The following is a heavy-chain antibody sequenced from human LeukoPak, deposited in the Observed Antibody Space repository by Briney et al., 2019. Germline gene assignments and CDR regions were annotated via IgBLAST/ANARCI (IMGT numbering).Heavy chain of an antibody. V-gene: IGHV3-11*01. CDR3: ARVGRLMAFDF. CDR1: EFTLSDYY. D-gene: IGHD5-24*01. J-gene: IGHJ4*02. Sequence: GGSLRLSCAASEFTLSDYYMSWIRQAPGRGLEWVSHISSRGSDIDYADSVKGRFTISRDSAKNSLHLQMDSLRVEDTAMYYCARVGRLMAFDFWGQGILVTVSS. CDR2: ISSRGSDI.